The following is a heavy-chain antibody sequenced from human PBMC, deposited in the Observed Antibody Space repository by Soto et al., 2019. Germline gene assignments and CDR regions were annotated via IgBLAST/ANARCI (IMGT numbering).Heavy chain of an antibody. CDR3: ARLSIVVVSYDAFDI. V-gene: IGHV4-39*02. D-gene: IGHD3-22*01. J-gene: IGHJ3*02. CDR2: IYYSGST. Sequence: QLQLQESGPGLVKPSETLSLTCTVSGGSISSSSYYWGWIRQPPGKGLEWIGSIYYSGSTYYNPSLKSRVTISVDTSKNHFSLKLSSVTAADTAVYYCARLSIVVVSYDAFDIWGQGTMVTVSS. CDR1: GGSISSSSYY.